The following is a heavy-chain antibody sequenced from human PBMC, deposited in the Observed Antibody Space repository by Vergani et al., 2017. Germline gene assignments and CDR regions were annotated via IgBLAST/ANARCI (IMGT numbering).Heavy chain of an antibody. J-gene: IGHJ3*02. CDR1: GFTFSSYG. V-gene: IGHV3-30*03. D-gene: IGHD2-2*01. CDR3: ARDGGDIVVVPAPDAFDI. Sequence: VQLVESGGGVVQPGRSLRLSCAASGFTFSSYGMHWVRQAPGKGLEWVAVISYDGSNKYYADSVKGRFTISRDNSKNTLYLQMNSLRAEDTAVYYCARDGGDIVVVPAPDAFDIWGQGTMVTVSS. CDR2: ISYDGSNK.